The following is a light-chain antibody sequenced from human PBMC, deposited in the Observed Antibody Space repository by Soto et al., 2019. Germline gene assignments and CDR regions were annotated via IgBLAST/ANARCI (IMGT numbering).Light chain of an antibody. CDR3: HQYKSHSPT. J-gene: IGKJ1*01. Sequence: EIQMIESPSTLSASVGDRVTITCRASQSISNWLAWYQQKPGKSPKLLIYDASSLESGVPSRFSGSGSGTEFTLTVNSLQPDDFARYYCHQYKSHSPTFGQRTKVDIK. CDR2: DAS. CDR1: QSISNW. V-gene: IGKV1-5*01.